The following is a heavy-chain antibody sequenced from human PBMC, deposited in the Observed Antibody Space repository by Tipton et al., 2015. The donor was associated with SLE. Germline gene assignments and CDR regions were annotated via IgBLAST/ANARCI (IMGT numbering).Heavy chain of an antibody. V-gene: IGHV4-59*01. CDR3: ARESLGRPRVSAFDI. Sequence: TLSLTCTVSDDSISGYYWSWIRQSPGKKLEWIGYMYYTGITKFNPSLESRVAISVDTSKNQFSLRLSSMTAADTAVYYCARESLGRPRVSAFDIWGQGAVVTVSS. CDR2: MYYTGIT. J-gene: IGHJ3*02. D-gene: IGHD3-16*01. CDR1: DDSISGYY.